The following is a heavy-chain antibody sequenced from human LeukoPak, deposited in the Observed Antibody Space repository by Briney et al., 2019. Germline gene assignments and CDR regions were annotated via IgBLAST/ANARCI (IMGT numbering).Heavy chain of an antibody. D-gene: IGHD6-19*01. CDR1: GGSFSGYY. CDR2: INHSGST. Sequence: SETLSLTCAVYGGSFSGYYWSWIRQPPGKGLEWIGEINHSGSTNYNPSLKSRVTISVDTSKNQFSLKLSSVTAADTAVYYRASNPPSGYSSGWAHFDYWGQGTLVTVSS. V-gene: IGHV4-34*01. CDR3: ASNPPSGYSSGWAHFDY. J-gene: IGHJ4*02.